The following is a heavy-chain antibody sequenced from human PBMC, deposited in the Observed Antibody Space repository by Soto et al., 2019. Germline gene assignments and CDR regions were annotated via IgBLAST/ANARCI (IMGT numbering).Heavy chain of an antibody. J-gene: IGHJ3*02. V-gene: IGHV3-48*02. CDR1: GFTFSIFS. Sequence: GGSLRLSCXASGFTFSIFSMSWVRQAPGKGLEWISYVNAAANDIYYTDSVRGRFTISRDNAKNSLYLQMTSLRDDATAVYYCVRDRMWEQWLGPHDAFAIWGQGTMVTVSS. CDR3: VRDRMWEQWLGPHDAFAI. D-gene: IGHD6-19*01. CDR2: VNAAANDI.